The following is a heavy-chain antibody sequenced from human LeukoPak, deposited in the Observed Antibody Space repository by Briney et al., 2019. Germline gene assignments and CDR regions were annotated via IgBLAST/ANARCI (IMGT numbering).Heavy chain of an antibody. CDR3: ARQYGEYGDLDY. D-gene: IGHD3-10*01. CDR1: GGSISSSSYY. Sequence: SETLSLTCTVSGGSISSSSYYCGWIRQPPGKGLEWIGSIYYSGSTYYNPSRKSRVTISVDTSKNQFSLKLSSVTAADTAVYYCARQYGEYGDLDYWGQGTLVTVSS. V-gene: IGHV4-39*01. CDR2: IYYSGST. J-gene: IGHJ4*02.